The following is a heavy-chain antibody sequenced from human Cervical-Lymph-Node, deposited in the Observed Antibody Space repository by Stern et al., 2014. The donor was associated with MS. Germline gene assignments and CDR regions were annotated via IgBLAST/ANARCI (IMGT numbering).Heavy chain of an antibody. CDR3: ARNIYSSGWYFPPPDAFDI. D-gene: IGHD6-19*01. Sequence: QVQLVQSGAEVKKPGASVKVSCKASGYTFSTYYIHWVRQAPGQGLEWLGIINPSDGSRSYAQKFQGRVTMTRDTSTGTVYMDVSGLRSDDTAIYYCARNIYSSGWYFPPPDAFDIWGQGTVVTASS. CDR1: GYTFSTYY. J-gene: IGHJ3*02. CDR2: INPSDGSR. V-gene: IGHV1-46*03.